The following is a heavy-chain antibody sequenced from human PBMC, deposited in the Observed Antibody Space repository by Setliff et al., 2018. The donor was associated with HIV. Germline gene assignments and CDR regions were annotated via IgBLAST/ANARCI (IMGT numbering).Heavy chain of an antibody. D-gene: IGHD3-3*01. CDR1: GFTLSGYW. J-gene: IGHJ4*02. Sequence: GGSLRLSCAASGFTLSGYWLSWVRQAPGKGLEWVASIKQDGSEKYYVDSLKGRFAISRDNAKNSLYLQMNSLRAEDTAVYYCTRAFSGYYFDYWGQGTLVTVSS. CDR3: TRAFSGYYFDY. CDR2: IKQDGSEK. V-gene: IGHV3-7*01.